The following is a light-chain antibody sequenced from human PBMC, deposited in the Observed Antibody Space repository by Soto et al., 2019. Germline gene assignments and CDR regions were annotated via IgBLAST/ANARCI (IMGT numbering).Light chain of an antibody. CDR2: RAS. V-gene: IGKV1-5*03. CDR3: QQYKTATST. CDR1: QSIDRW. J-gene: IGKJ2*01. Sequence: DIQMTQSPSTLSASVGDRVTITCRASQSIDRWLAWYQQKPGKAPKLLIYRASSLESGVPSRFSGSGSGTEFTLTITGLQPDYLATYYCQQYKTATSTLAQGTKLEIK.